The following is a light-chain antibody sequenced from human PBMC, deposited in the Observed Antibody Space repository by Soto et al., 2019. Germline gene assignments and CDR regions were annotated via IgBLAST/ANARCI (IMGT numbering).Light chain of an antibody. V-gene: IGKV3-15*01. CDR3: QQYNNWPRVT. CDR1: QSVRTY. J-gene: IGKJ5*01. CDR2: GAS. Sequence: EIVLTQSTATLSLSPGERATLSCRASQSVRTYLAWYQQKPGQAPRLLIYGASTRATGIPARFSGSGSGTEFTLTISSLQSEDFAVYYCQQYNNWPRVTFGQGTRLAI.